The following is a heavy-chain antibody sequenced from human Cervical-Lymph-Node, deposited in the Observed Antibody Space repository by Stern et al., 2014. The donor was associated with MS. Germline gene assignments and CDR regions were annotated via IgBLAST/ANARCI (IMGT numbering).Heavy chain of an antibody. J-gene: IGHJ4*02. V-gene: IGHV1-69*01. Sequence: QVQLMQSGAEVKKPGSSVKVSCKASGGTFTNYAVSWVRQAPGQGLEWMGVIIPMFGTSNYAQKCQGRVTITADESTSTAYMELSSLRSEDTAVYYCARSIRVAGDLDYWGQGTLVTVSS. CDR3: ARSIRVAGDLDY. CDR2: IIPMFGTS. D-gene: IGHD6-19*01. CDR1: GGTFTNYA.